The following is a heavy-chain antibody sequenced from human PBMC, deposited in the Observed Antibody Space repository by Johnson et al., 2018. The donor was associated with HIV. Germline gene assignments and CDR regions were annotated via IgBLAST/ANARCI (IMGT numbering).Heavy chain of an antibody. V-gene: IGHV3-66*02. CDR3: ASGDELGDDAFDI. CDR2: IYSGGST. CDR1: GFTVSSNY. J-gene: IGHJ3*02. D-gene: IGHD7-27*01. Sequence: VQLVESGGGVVQPGRSLRLSCAASGFTVSSNYMSWVRQAPGKGLEWVSVIYSGGSTYYADSVKGRFTISRDHSENTLYLQMNSLRPEDTAMYYCASGDELGDDAFDIWGQGTMVTVSS.